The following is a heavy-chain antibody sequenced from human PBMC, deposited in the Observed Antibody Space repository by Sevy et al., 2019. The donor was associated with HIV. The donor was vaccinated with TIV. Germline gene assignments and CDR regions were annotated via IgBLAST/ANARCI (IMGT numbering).Heavy chain of an antibody. J-gene: IGHJ4*02. CDR3: VREVLGGFSYSLDC. V-gene: IGHV3-7*01. D-gene: IGHD3-16*01. Sequence: GGSLRLSCAASGFSFSTYWMTWVRQAPGKGLEWVATMNQDGTERDYVDSVKGRFTISRDNTKTSLFLQMNSLSAEDTGVYYCVREVLGGFSYSLDCWGQGTLVTVSS. CDR1: GFSFSTYW. CDR2: MNQDGTER.